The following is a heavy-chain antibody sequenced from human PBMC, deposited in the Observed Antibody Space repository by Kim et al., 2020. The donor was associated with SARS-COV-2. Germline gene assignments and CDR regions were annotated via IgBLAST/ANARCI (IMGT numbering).Heavy chain of an antibody. D-gene: IGHD3-10*01. CDR3: AKFGGPTLLWFGESFDY. Sequence: VKGLFTISRDNSKNTLYLQMNSLRAEDTAVYYCAKFGGPTLLWFGESFDYWGQGTLVTVSS. V-gene: IGHV3-23*01. J-gene: IGHJ4*02.